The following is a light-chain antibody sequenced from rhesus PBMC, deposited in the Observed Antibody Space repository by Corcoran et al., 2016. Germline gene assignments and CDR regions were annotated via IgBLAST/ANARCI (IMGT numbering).Light chain of an antibody. CDR2: YAS. Sequence: DIQMTQSTSSLSASVGDRVTITCRASQGISSYLAWYQQKPGKAPKPLIYYASNLESGVPSRFSGSGSGTEFTLTISSLQPENFATYYCQQYNSAPLTFRGGTKVELK. CDR1: QGISSY. CDR3: QQYNSAPLT. J-gene: IGKJ4*01. V-gene: IGKV1-37*01.